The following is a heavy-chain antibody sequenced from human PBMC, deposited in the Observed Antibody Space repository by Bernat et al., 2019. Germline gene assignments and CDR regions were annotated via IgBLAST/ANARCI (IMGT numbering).Heavy chain of an antibody. D-gene: IGHD3-10*01. Sequence: QVQLVESGGGVVQPGRSLRLSCAASGFTFSSYAMHWVRQAPGKGLEWVAVISYDGSNKYYADSVKGRFTISRDNSKNTLYLQMNSLRAEDTAVYYCARDNVEWFRDKGNWFDPGGQGTLVTVSS. CDR3: ARDNVEWFRDKGNWFDP. CDR1: GFTFSSYA. CDR2: ISYDGSNK. J-gene: IGHJ5*02. V-gene: IGHV3-30*16.